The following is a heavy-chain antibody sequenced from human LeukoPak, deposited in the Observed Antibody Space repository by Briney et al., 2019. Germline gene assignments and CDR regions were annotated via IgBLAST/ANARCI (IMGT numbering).Heavy chain of an antibody. J-gene: IGHJ6*03. D-gene: IGHD2-2*01. V-gene: IGHV1-69*13. Sequence: GASVKVSCKASGGTFSSYAISWVRQAPGQGLEWMGGIIPIFGTANYAQKFQGRVTITADESTSTAYMELSSLRSEDTAVYYCARGVRYQLPSSYYYYYYMDVWGKGTTVTVSS. CDR2: IIPIFGTA. CDR1: GGTFSSYA. CDR3: ARGVRYQLPSSYYYYYYMDV.